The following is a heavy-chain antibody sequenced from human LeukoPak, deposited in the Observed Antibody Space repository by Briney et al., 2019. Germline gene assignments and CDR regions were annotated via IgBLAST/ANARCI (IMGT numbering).Heavy chain of an antibody. CDR1: GGSISSSSYY. V-gene: IGHV4-39*07. Sequence: SETLSLTCTVSGGSISSSSYYWGWIRQPPGKGLEWIGSIYYSGSTYYNPSLKSRVTISVDTSKNQFSLKLSSVTAADTAVYYCARSPSRSLTVDYWGQGTLVTVSS. CDR3: ARSPSRSLTVDY. CDR2: IYYSGST. J-gene: IGHJ4*02.